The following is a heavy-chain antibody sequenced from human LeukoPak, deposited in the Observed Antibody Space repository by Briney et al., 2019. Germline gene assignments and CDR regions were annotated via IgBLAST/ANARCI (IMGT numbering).Heavy chain of an antibody. D-gene: IGHD6-6*01. CDR3: AGLSISSSSFQH. V-gene: IGHV4-30-2*01. CDR1: GGSISSGGYF. CDR2: IYHSGST. J-gene: IGHJ1*01. Sequence: SETLSLTCAVSGGSISSGGYFWSWIRQPPGKGLEWIGYIYHSGSTYYNPSLKSRVTISVDRSKNQFSLKLSSVTAADTAVYYCAGLSISSSSFQHWGQGTLVTVSS.